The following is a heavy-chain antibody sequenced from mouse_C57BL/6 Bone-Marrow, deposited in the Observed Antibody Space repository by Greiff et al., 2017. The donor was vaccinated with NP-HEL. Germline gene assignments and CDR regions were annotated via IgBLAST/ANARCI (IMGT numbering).Heavy chain of an antibody. Sequence: EVKLQESGGGLVQPGGSMKLSCVASGFTFSNYWMNWVRQSPEKGLEWVAQIRLKSDNYATLYAESVKGRFTISRDDSKSSVYLQMNNLRAEDTGIYYCPEGGYYGSSYKAMDYWGQGTSVTVSS. CDR1: GFTFSNYW. J-gene: IGHJ4*01. V-gene: IGHV6-3*01. CDR2: IRLKSDNYAT. CDR3: PEGGYYGSSYKAMDY. D-gene: IGHD1-1*01.